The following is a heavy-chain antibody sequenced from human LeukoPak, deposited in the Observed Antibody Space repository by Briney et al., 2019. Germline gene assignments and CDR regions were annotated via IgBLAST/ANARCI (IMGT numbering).Heavy chain of an antibody. CDR2: INHGGST. CDR3: ARGHLTIRT. Sequence: SETLSLTCAVYGGSFSGYYWSWIRQPPGKGLEWIGEINHGGSTNYNPSLKSRVTISVDTSKNQFSLKLSSVTAADTAVYYCARGHLTIRTWGQGTLVTVSS. D-gene: IGHD3-9*01. J-gene: IGHJ5*02. CDR1: GGSFSGYY. V-gene: IGHV4-34*01.